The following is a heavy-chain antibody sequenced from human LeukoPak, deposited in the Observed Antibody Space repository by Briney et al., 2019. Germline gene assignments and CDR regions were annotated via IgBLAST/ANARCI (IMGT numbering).Heavy chain of an antibody. Sequence: GGSLRLSCAASGFTFSSYSMNWVRQAPGKGLEWVSSISSSSSYIYYADSVKGRFTISRDNAKNSLYLQMNSLRAEDTAVYYCARDLSTMIVVVIDGLDYWGQGTLVTVSS. CDR1: GFTFSSYS. V-gene: IGHV3-21*01. CDR2: ISSSSSYI. J-gene: IGHJ4*02. CDR3: ARDLSTMIVVVIDGLDY. D-gene: IGHD3-22*01.